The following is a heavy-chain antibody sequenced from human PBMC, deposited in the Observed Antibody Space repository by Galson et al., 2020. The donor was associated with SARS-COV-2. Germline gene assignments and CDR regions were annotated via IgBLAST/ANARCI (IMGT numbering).Heavy chain of an antibody. CDR3: ARLPVVRGVDY. Sequence: ASETLSLTCTVSGGSINIYYWSWIRQPPGKGLEWIGYLYSGGKTNYNPSLKKRVTITVDTSMSQFSLTLSSVTAADTAMYYCARLPVVRGVDYWGQGIPVTVSS. J-gene: IGHJ4*02. CDR1: GGSINIYY. CDR2: LYSGGKT. D-gene: IGHD3-10*01. V-gene: IGHV4-59*01.